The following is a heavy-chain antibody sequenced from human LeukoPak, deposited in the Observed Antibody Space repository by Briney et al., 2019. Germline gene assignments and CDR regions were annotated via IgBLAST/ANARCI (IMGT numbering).Heavy chain of an antibody. CDR2: ISSSNSYI. V-gene: IGHV3-21*01. D-gene: IGHD6-13*01. CDR3: ARAGAAAGYDY. CDR1: GFTFSSYS. J-gene: IGHJ4*02. Sequence: GGSLRLSCAASGFTFSSYSMNWVRQAPGKGLEWVSSISSSNSYIYYADSVKGRFTISRDNAKNSLYLQMNSLRAEDTAVYYCARAGAAAGYDYWGQGTLVTVSS.